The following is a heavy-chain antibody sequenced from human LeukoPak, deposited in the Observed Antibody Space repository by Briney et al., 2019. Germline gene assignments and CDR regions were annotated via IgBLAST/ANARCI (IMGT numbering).Heavy chain of an antibody. Sequence: GGSLRLSCAASGFTSSSYGMHWVRQAPGKGLEWVAFIRYDESTKFYADSVKGRFTISRDNSKTTLYLQMNSLRAEDTAVYYCAKDLPAAYFDYWGQGVLVTVSS. CDR2: IRYDESTK. CDR1: GFTSSSYG. V-gene: IGHV3-30*02. D-gene: IGHD2-2*01. CDR3: AKDLPAAYFDY. J-gene: IGHJ4*02.